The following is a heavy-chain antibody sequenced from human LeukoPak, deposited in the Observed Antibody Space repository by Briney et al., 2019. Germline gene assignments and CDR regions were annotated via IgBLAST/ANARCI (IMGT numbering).Heavy chain of an antibody. Sequence: SETLSLTCTVSGGSISSGGYYWSWIRQPPGKGLEWIGTIYYSGSTYYNPSLKSRVTISADMSKNQYSLNLSSVTAADTAVYYCAKYDDTSGYLLYFDYWGQGTLVTVSS. D-gene: IGHD3-22*01. J-gene: IGHJ4*02. V-gene: IGHV4-39*01. CDR3: AKYDDTSGYLLYFDY. CDR1: GGSISSGGYY. CDR2: IYYSGST.